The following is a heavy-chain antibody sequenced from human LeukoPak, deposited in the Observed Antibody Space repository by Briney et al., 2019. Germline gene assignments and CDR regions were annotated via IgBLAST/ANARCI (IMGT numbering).Heavy chain of an antibody. CDR1: GFTFSSYS. CDR3: ARDRAAAGFDY. CDR2: ISSSSSYI. J-gene: IGHJ4*02. Sequence: PGGSLRLSCAASGFTFSSYSMIWLRQAPGKGLEWVSSISSSSSYIYYADSVKGRFTISRDNAKNSLYLQMNSLRAEDTAVYYCARDRAAAGFDYWGQGTLVTVSS. D-gene: IGHD6-13*01. V-gene: IGHV3-21*01.